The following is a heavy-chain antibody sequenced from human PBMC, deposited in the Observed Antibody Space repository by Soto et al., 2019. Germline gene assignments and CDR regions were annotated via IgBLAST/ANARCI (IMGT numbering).Heavy chain of an antibody. CDR1: GLTFTTYG. CDR2: IWPDGSEK. V-gene: IGHV3-33*01. J-gene: IGHJ4*02. Sequence: QVQLVESGGGVVQPGRSLRLSCAASGLTFTTYGMHWVRQAPGKGLGWVAVIWPDGSEKYYVDSVKGRFTISRDNSKNTLYLQMNSLRVEDTAVYFCARQGGVLSRLDYWGQGTLVTVSS. D-gene: IGHD3-16*01. CDR3: ARQGGVLSRLDY.